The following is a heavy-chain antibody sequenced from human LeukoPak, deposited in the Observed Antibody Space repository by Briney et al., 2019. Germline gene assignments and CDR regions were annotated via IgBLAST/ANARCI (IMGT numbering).Heavy chain of an antibody. CDR1: GYTFTSYD. J-gene: IGHJ6*02. D-gene: IGHD2-2*01. Sequence: ASVKVSCKASGYTFTSYDINWVRQATGQGLEWMGWMNPNSGNTGYAQKFQGRVTITADESTSTAYMELSSLRSEDTAVYYCARASSTSANNGMDVWGQGTTVTVSS. V-gene: IGHV1-8*01. CDR2: MNPNSGNT. CDR3: ARASSTSANNGMDV.